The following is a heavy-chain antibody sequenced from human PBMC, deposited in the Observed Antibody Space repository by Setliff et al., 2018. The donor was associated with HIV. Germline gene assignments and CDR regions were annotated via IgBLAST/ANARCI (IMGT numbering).Heavy chain of an antibody. V-gene: IGHV1-18*01. CDR2: ISPYNGDT. CDR1: GYMFSSYG. Sequence: ASVKVSCKTSGYMFSSYGLCWVRQAPGQGLEWMGWISPYNGDTYYDEKFQGRVTMTTDTSTSTASMELTSLRSDDTAVYYCARMNAYYNVWRSTYYFDYWGQGTLVTVSS. D-gene: IGHD3-3*01. J-gene: IGHJ4*02. CDR3: ARMNAYYNVWRSTYYFDY.